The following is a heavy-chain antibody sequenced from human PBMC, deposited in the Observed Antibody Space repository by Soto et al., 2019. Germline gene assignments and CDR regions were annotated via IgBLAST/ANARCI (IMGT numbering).Heavy chain of an antibody. CDR2: NSYSGGH. J-gene: IGHJ4*02. D-gene: IGHD3-10*01. CDR3: ATRSPRPRGCLEY. CDR1: GDSLSTGGYY. Sequence: QVQLQESGPGLVKPSQTLSLTCTVSGDSLSTGGYYWSWVRQRPGKGLEWIGYNSYSGGHYYNPYHTSRLTISLDTSKNQFSLRLNFVTAADTAVYYFATRSPRPRGCLEYWGQGNLVTVSS. V-gene: IGHV4-31*03.